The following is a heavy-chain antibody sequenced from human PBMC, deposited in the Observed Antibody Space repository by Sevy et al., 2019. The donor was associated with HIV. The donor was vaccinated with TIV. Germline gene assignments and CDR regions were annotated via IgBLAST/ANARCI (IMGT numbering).Heavy chain of an antibody. CDR3: AQALFGSGSYYNLAY. CDR2: IIPIFGPA. D-gene: IGHD3-10*01. V-gene: IGHV1-69*06. CDR1: GGTFSRDA. Sequence: ASVKVSCKASGGTFSRDAFSWVGQAPGQGLEWMGVIIPIFGPANYAQKFQGRVTITADRYTTTAYMKLSSLTSEDTAIYYCAQALFGSGSYYNLAYWGPGSLVTVSS. J-gene: IGHJ4*02.